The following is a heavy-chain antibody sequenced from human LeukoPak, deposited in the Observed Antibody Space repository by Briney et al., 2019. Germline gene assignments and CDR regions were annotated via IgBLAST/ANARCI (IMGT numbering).Heavy chain of an antibody. J-gene: IGHJ4*02. D-gene: IGHD6-13*01. V-gene: IGHV3-48*03. CDR1: GFTFSSYE. CDR2: ISSSSSTI. Sequence: PPASLRLSCAASGFTFSSYEMNWVRQAPGQGLEWVSYISSSSSTIYYADSVKGRFTISRDNAKNSLYLQMNSLRAEDTAVYYCAREGSRSLYDGLIDYWGQGTLVTVSS. CDR3: AREGSRSLYDGLIDY.